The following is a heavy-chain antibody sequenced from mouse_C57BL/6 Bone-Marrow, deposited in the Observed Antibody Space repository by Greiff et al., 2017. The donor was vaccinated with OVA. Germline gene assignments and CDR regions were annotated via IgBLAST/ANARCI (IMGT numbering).Heavy chain of an antibody. Sequence: QVQLQQSGPELVKPGASVKISCKASGYAFSSSWMNWVKQRPGKGLEWIGRIYPGDGDTNYNGKFKGKATLTADKSSSTAYMQLSSLTSEDSAVYFCATKWFIDYWGQGTTLTVSS. CDR3: ATKWFIDY. CDR2: IYPGDGDT. V-gene: IGHV1-82*01. CDR1: GYAFSSSW. D-gene: IGHD1-3*01. J-gene: IGHJ2*01.